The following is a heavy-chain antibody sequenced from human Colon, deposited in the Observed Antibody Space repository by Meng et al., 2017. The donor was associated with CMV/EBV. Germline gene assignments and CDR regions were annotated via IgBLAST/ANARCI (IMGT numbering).Heavy chain of an antibody. D-gene: IGHD6-19*01. V-gene: IGHV3-74*01. J-gene: IGHJ4*02. CDR3: AVDIMPVGGTFDF. CDR2: TTGDGSTT. Sequence: GFTFSTYWRHWVRRVPGKGVVWVSYTTGDGSTTAYADSVEGRFTIYRDTAKNTLYLQMNSLRADDTAVYYCAVDIMPVGGTFDFWGQGALVTVSS. CDR1: GFTFSTYW.